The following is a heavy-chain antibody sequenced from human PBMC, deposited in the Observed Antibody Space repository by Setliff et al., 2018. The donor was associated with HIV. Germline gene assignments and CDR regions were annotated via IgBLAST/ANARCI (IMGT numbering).Heavy chain of an antibody. CDR3: ARVYYGDLEY. V-gene: IGHV4-61*09. J-gene: IGHJ4*02. Sequence: SETLSLTCTVSGGSISSGSYYWSWIRQPAGKGLEWIGHIHTSGSTKYNPSLKSRVTISADTSKNQFSLNLSSVTAADTAVYFCARVYYGDLEYWGQGTLVTVSS. CDR2: IHTSGST. CDR1: GGSISSGSYY. D-gene: IGHD4-17*01.